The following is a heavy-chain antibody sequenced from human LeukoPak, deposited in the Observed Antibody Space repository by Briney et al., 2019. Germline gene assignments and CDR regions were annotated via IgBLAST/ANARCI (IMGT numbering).Heavy chain of an antibody. V-gene: IGHV4-34*01. CDR3: ARGRYGRKSFDY. CDR1: GGSFSGYY. J-gene: IGHJ4*02. CDR2: INHSGSA. D-gene: IGHD4-17*01. Sequence: SETLSLTCAVYGGSFSGYYWNWIRQPPGKGLEWIGEINHSGSANYNPSLKSRVTISVDTSKNQFSLKLSSVTAADTAVYYCARGRYGRKSFDYWGQGTLVTVSS.